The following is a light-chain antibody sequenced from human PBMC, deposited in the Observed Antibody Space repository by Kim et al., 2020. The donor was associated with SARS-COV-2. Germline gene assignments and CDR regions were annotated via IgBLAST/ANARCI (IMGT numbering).Light chain of an antibody. J-gene: IGLJ3*02. CDR3: QAWDSSDFWV. V-gene: IGLV3-1*01. Sequence: SYELTQPPSVSVSPGQTAIITCSGHRLEDKHVCWYQLKSGQSPIMIIYEDKKRPAGIPERFSGSNSGNTATLTISETQAVDEADYYCQAWDSSDFWVFGGGTQLTVL. CDR2: EDK. CDR1: RLEDKH.